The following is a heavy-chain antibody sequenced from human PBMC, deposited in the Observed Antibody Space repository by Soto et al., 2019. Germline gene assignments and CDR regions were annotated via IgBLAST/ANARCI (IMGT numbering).Heavy chain of an antibody. D-gene: IGHD3-3*01. J-gene: IGHJ6*02. V-gene: IGHV4-61*01. CDR1: GGSVSSGSYY. CDR3: ARDRKSDFWSGYFYYCMDV. Sequence: QVQLQESGPGLVKPSETLSLTCTVSGGSVSSGSYYWSWIRQPPGKGLEWIGYIYYSGSTNYNPSCKSRVSIAVDTSKNQFSLKLSSVTAADTAVYYCARDRKSDFWSGYFYYCMDVWGQGTTVTVSS. CDR2: IYYSGST.